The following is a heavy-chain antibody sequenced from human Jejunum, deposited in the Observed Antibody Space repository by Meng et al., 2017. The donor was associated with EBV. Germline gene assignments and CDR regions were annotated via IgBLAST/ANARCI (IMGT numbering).Heavy chain of an antibody. J-gene: IGHJ5*02. CDR1: GFSFNSHT. Sequence: WGSGGGLVQPAGSLTLFCAASGFSFNSHTMSWVRQAPGKGLEWVSPMTDSCGSTYYTDSVKGRFTISRDNSKNTLYLQMNSLRAEDTAVYYCAKLTRAWGQGTLVTVSS. V-gene: IGHV3-23*01. CDR2: MTDSCGST. CDR3: AKLTRA.